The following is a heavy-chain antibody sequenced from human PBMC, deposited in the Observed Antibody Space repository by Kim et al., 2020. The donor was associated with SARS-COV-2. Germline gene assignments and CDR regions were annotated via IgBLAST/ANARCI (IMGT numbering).Heavy chain of an antibody. Sequence: GESLKISCKGSGYSFTSYWIGWVRQMPGKGLEWMGIIYPGDSDTRYSPSFQGQVTISADKSISTAYLQWSSLKASDTAMYYCARLGYYYDSSGYYPRGYFDYWGQGTLVTVSS. D-gene: IGHD3-22*01. J-gene: IGHJ4*02. V-gene: IGHV5-51*01. CDR3: ARLGYYYDSSGYYPRGYFDY. CDR2: IYPGDSDT. CDR1: GYSFTSYW.